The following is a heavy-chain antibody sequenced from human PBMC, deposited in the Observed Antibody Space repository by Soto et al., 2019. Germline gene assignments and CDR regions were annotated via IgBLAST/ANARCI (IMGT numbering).Heavy chain of an antibody. CDR2: IYYSGAT. Sequence: PSETLSLTCVVSGDSITYYYWNWFRQPPGKGLEWVGYIYYSGATNYNPSLKSRVTISVDTSKNQFSLKLSSVTAADTAVYYCARGSTMAARRGKFDYWSQGTLVTVSS. CDR1: GDSITYYY. D-gene: IGHD6-6*01. V-gene: IGHV4-59*01. J-gene: IGHJ4*02. CDR3: ARGSTMAARRGKFDY.